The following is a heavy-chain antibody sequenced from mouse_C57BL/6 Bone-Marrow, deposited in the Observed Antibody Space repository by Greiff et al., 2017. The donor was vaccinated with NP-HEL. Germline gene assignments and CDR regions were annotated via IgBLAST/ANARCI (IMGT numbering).Heavy chain of an antibody. D-gene: IGHD1-1*01. CDR1: GYTFTSYW. CDR2: IHPNSGST. Sequence: QVQLQQPGAELVKPGASVKLSRKASGYTFTSYWMHWVKQRPGQGLEWIGMIHPNSGSTNYNEKFKSKAKLTVDKSSSTAYMQLSSLTSEDSSVYYCARTGYYYGSSYWYFDVWGTGTTVTVSS. V-gene: IGHV1-64*01. J-gene: IGHJ1*03. CDR3: ARTGYYYGSSYWYFDV.